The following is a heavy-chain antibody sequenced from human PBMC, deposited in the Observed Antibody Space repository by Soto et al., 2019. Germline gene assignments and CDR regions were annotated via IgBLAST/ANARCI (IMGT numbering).Heavy chain of an antibody. V-gene: IGHV4-39*01. J-gene: IGHJ3*02. CDR1: GGSISSSSYY. CDR2: IYYSGST. D-gene: IGHD2-21*01. Sequence: SETLSLTCTVSGGSISSSSYYWGWIRQPPGKGLEWIGSIYYSGSTYYNPSLKSRVTISVDTSKNQFSLKLSSVTAADTAVYYCARGEHIVVVIAISLTRGVAFAIWGQGTMVTVSS. CDR3: ARGEHIVVVIAISLTRGVAFAI.